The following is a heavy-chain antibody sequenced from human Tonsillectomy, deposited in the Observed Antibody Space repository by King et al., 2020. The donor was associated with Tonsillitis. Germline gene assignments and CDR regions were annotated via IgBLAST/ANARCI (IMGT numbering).Heavy chain of an antibody. D-gene: IGHD3-9*01. Sequence: VQLVEYGGGLVQPGRSLRLSCAASGFTFDDYAMHWVRQAPGKGLEWVSGISRKSGRIGDADSVKGRFTISRDNAKNSLYLQMNSLRAEDTALYYCARSYYDILPGYRSGYYYYGMDVWGQGTTVTVSS. CDR3: ARSYYDILPGYRSGYYYYGMDV. V-gene: IGHV3-9*01. J-gene: IGHJ6*02. CDR2: ISRKSGRI. CDR1: GFTFDDYA.